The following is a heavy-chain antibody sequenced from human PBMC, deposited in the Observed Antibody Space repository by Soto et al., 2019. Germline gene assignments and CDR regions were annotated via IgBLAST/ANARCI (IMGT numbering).Heavy chain of an antibody. J-gene: IGHJ4*02. V-gene: IGHV1-69*01. CDR2: IIPIFGTA. CDR3: ARNVGSYDSRGVGFFDY. CDR1: GGTFSSYA. Sequence: QVQLVQSGAEVKKPGSSVKVSCKASGGTFSSYAISWVRQAPGQGLEWMGGIIPIFGTANYAQKFQGRVTITADESTSTAYMELSSLRSEDTAVYYCARNVGSYDSRGVGFFDYWGQGTLVTVSS. D-gene: IGHD3-22*01.